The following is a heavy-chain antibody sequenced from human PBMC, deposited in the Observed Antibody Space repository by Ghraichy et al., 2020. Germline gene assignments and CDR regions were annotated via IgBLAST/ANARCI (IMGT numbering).Heavy chain of an antibody. CDR2: ISAYNGNT. J-gene: IGHJ4*02. D-gene: IGHD3-22*01. CDR3: ARLNYDSSGYYPNHFDY. Sequence: ASVKVSCKASGYTFTSYGISWVRQAPGQGLEWMGWISAYNGNTNYAQKLQGRVTMTTDTSTSTAYMELRSLRSDDTAVYYCARLNYDSSGYYPNHFDYWGQGTLVTVSS. CDR1: GYTFTSYG. V-gene: IGHV1-18*04.